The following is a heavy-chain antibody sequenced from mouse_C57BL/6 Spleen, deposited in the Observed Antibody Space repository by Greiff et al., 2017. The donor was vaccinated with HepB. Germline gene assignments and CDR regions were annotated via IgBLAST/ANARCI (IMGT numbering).Heavy chain of an antibody. V-gene: IGHV1-55*01. CDR1: GYTFTRYW. CDR2: IYPGSGST. CDR3: ARPLSNYFAMDY. D-gene: IGHD2-5*01. J-gene: IGHJ4*01. Sequence: QVQLQQSGAELVKPGASVKMSCKASGYTFTRYWITWVKQRPGQGLEWIGDIYPGSGSTNYNEKFKSKATLTVDTSSSTAYMQLSSLTSEDSAVYYCARPLSNYFAMDYWGQGTSVTVSS.